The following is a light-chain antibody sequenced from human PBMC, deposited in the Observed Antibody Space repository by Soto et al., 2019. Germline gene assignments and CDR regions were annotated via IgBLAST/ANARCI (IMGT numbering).Light chain of an antibody. CDR3: SSYTSSSTPYV. Sequence: QSVLTQPASVSGSPGQSITISCTGTSSGVGGYNYVSWYQQHPGKAPRLMIFEVSNRPSGVSNRFSGSKSGNTASLTISGLQAEDEADYYCSSYTSSSTPYVFGTGTQLTVL. CDR1: SSGVGGYNY. J-gene: IGLJ1*01. V-gene: IGLV2-14*01. CDR2: EVS.